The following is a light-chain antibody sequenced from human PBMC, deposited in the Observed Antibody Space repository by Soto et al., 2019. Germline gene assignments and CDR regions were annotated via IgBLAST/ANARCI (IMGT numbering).Light chain of an antibody. V-gene: IGKV1-39*01. Sequence: DIQMTQSPSSLSASVGDRVTITCRASQSISSYLNWYQQKPGKAPKLLIYAASSLHSGVPSRFSGSGSGTDFTLTISSLQPEGFATYYCHHSYSTPWTFGLGTKVEVK. CDR1: QSISSY. J-gene: IGKJ1*01. CDR2: AAS. CDR3: HHSYSTPWT.